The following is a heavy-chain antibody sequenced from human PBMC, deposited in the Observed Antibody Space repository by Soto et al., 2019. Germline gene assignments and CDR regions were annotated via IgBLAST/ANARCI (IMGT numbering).Heavy chain of an antibody. V-gene: IGHV3-30*18. J-gene: IGHJ6*02. Sequence: QVQLVESGGGVVQPGRSLRLSCAASGFTFSSYGMHWVSQAPGKGLEWVAVISYDGSNKYYADSVKGRFTISRDNSKNTLYLQMNSLRAEDTVVYYCAKARCSESEGTSNYYYGMDVWCQGTTVTDSS. CDR1: GFTFSSYG. CDR3: AKARCSESEGTSNYYYGMDV. CDR2: ISYDGSNK. D-gene: IGHD3-10*02.